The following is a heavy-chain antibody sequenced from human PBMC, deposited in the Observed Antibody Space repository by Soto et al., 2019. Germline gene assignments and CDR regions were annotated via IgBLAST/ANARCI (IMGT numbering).Heavy chain of an antibody. Sequence: SVKVSCKASGYTFTSFYMHWVRQAPGQGLEWMGIVNPSDSSAIYAQKFQGRVTMTRDTSTSTVYMELSSLRSEDTAVYYCARSSMGTYYDFWSGYSNWFDPWGQGTLVTVSS. CDR3: ARSSMGTYYDFWSGYSNWFDP. D-gene: IGHD3-3*01. J-gene: IGHJ5*02. CDR2: VNPSDSSA. V-gene: IGHV1-46*01. CDR1: GYTFTSFY.